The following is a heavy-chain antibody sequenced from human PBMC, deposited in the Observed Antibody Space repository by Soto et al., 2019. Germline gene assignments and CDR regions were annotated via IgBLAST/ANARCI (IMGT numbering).Heavy chain of an antibody. J-gene: IGHJ4*02. CDR2: IDVGSGNA. CDR3: ARESRYCSGGSCYFLPGIDY. V-gene: IGHV1-58*01. Sequence: GASVKVSCKTSGFTLSSSAVHWVRQARGHRLQWIGWIDVGSGNANYAQKFQGRGTITADESTSTAYMELSSLRSEDTAVYYCARESRYCSGGSCYFLPGIDYWGQGTLVTVSS. D-gene: IGHD2-15*01. CDR1: GFTLSSSA.